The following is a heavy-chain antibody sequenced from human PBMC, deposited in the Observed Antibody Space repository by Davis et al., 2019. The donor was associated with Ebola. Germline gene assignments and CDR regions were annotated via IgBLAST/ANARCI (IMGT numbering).Heavy chain of an antibody. J-gene: IGHJ4*02. CDR3: ARDAYHDSSGPGWADY. V-gene: IGHV3-74*03. CDR2: INSDGTYT. CDR1: GFTFSSYW. Sequence: GESLKISCAASGFTFSSYWMHWVRQTPGMGPVGVSRINSDGTYTTYADSVKGRFTISRDNAKNTLYLQLNSLRAEDTAVYYCARDAYHDSSGPGWADYWGQGTLVTVSS. D-gene: IGHD3-22*01.